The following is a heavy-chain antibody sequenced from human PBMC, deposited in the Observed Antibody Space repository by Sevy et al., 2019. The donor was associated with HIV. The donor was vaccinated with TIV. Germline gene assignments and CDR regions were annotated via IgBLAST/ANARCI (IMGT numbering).Heavy chain of an antibody. CDR2: INPNSGGT. Sequence: ASVKVSCKASGYTFIGYYIHWVRQAPGQGLEWMGWINPNSGGTNYEQRFQGRVTMTSDTSISTAYMGLSRLRSDDTAVYYCARGWGLLAVTASEFDFDYWGNGTLVTVSS. CDR1: GYTFIGYY. D-gene: IGHD2-21*02. V-gene: IGHV1-2*02. CDR3: ARGWGLLAVTASEFDFDY. J-gene: IGHJ4*01.